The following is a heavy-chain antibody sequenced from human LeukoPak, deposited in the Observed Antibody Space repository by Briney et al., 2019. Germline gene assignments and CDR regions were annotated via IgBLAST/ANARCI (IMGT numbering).Heavy chain of an antibody. Sequence: GGSLRLSCAASGFAFSSYWMSWVRQAPGKGLEWVANIKQDGSEKYYVDSVKGRFTISRDNAKNSLYLQMNSLRAEDTAVYYCARRGYSYGYNYFDYWGQGTLVTVSS. J-gene: IGHJ4*02. CDR2: IKQDGSEK. CDR1: GFAFSSYW. CDR3: ARRGYSYGYNYFDY. D-gene: IGHD5-18*01. V-gene: IGHV3-7*04.